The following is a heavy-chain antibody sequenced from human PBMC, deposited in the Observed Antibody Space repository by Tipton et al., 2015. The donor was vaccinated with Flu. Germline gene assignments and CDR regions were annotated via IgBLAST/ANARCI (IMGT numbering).Heavy chain of an antibody. V-gene: IGHV3-7*01. CDR3: ARDGPPYSPTSGWFDP. J-gene: IGHJ5*02. CDR1: GFTLSNYW. CDR2: VKQDGGEK. Sequence: SLRLSCAASGFTLSNYWMTWVRQAPGKGLEWVANVKQDGGEKHYVDSVKGRFTISRDNGRNSLYLQMNSLRADDTAVYFCARDGPPYSPTSGWFDPWGQGTLVTVSS. D-gene: IGHD1-26*01.